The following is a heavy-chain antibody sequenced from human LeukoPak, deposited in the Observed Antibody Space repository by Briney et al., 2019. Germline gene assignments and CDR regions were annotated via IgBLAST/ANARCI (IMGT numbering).Heavy chain of an antibody. CDR1: GFTFSSYA. CDR3: ARVVHSRTLDY. Sequence: GGSLRLSCAASGFTFSSYAMHWVRQAPGKGLEWVAVISYDGSNKYYADSVKGRFTISRDNSKNTLYLQMNSLRAEDTAVYYRARVVHSRTLDYWGQGTLVTVSS. CDR2: ISYDGSNK. D-gene: IGHD2-2*01. J-gene: IGHJ4*02. V-gene: IGHV3-30-3*01.